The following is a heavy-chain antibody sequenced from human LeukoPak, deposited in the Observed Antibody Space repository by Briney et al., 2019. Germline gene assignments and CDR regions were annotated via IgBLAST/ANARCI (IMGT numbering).Heavy chain of an antibody. CDR2: IHYSGST. J-gene: IGHJ6*03. V-gene: IGHV4-4*07. CDR3: KGSSGYSYYYYMDV. CDR1: GGSISSYY. D-gene: IGHD3-22*01. Sequence: SETPSLTCTVSGGSISSYYWSWIRQPAGKGLEWIGSIHYSGSTYYNPSLKSRVTISVDTSKNQFSLKLSSVTAADTAVYYCKGSSGYSYYYYMDVWGIGTTVTVSS.